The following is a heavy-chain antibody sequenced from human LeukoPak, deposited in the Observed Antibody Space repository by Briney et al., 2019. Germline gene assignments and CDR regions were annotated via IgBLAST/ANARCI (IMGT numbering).Heavy chain of an antibody. V-gene: IGHV1-46*01. D-gene: IGHD3-10*01. J-gene: IGHJ4*02. Sequence: ASVTVSFTASGYTFTSYYMHWVRQAPGQGLEWMGIINPSGGSTSYAQKFQGRVTMTRDTSTSTVYMELSSLRSEDTAVYYCARGQELLWFGDRYRGYYFDYWGQGTLVTVSS. CDR3: ARGQELLWFGDRYRGYYFDY. CDR1: GYTFTSYY. CDR2: INPSGGST.